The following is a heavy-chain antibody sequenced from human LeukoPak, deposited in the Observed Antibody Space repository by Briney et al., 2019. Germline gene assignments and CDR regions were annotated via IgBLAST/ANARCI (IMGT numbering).Heavy chain of an antibody. CDR1: GVSISSYY. D-gene: IGHD5-24*01. Sequence: SETLSLTCTVSGVSISSYYWTWIRQPPGKGLEWIGYIYYGGSSNYNPSLKSRVTISVDTSKNQFSLKLSSVTAADTAVYYCARDDRGDGYKYWGQGTLVTVSS. V-gene: IGHV4-59*01. CDR3: ARDDRGDGYKY. J-gene: IGHJ4*02. CDR2: IYYGGSS.